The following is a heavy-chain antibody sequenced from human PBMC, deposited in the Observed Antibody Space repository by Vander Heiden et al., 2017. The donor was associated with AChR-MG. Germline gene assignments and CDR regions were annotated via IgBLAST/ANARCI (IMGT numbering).Heavy chain of an antibody. J-gene: IGHJ4*02. Sequence: QVQLVESGGGVVQPGRSLRLSCAASGFTFSSYGMQWVRQAPGKGLEWVAVIWYDGSNKYYADSVKGRFTISRDNSKNTLYLQMNSLRAEDTAVYYCASSLNDYGDYGFSLGYWGQGTLVTVSS. CDR2: IWYDGSNK. V-gene: IGHV3-33*01. CDR3: ASSLNDYGDYGFSLGY. D-gene: IGHD4-17*01. CDR1: GFTFSSYG.